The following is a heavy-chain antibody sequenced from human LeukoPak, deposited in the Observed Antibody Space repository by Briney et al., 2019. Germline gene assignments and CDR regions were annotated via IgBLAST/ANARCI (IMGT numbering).Heavy chain of an antibody. D-gene: IGHD1-26*01. Sequence: PGGSLRLSCAASGFTFSSYGMHWVRQASGKGGEWVGRIRSKANSYATAYAASVKGTFTISIDDSKNTAYLQMNSLKTEDTAVYYCTARLYSGSYEVLPIWGQGTMVTVSS. CDR3: TARLYSGSYEVLPI. V-gene: IGHV3-73*01. CDR1: GFTFSSYG. CDR2: IRSKANSYAT. J-gene: IGHJ3*02.